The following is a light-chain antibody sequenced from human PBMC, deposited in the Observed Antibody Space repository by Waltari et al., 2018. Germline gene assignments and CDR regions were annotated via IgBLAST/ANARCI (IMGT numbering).Light chain of an antibody. CDR3: QQSKIWPA. CDR1: QGISRD. V-gene: IGKV3-15*01. J-gene: IGKJ1*01. Sequence: EIVMTQSPATLSVSPGERATLSCRASQGISRDLAWYQQKPGQAPRLRIFGASTRATGVPARFSGRWSGTEFTLTIRSLQSEYFGVYYCQQSKIWPAFGQGTKVEIK. CDR2: GAS.